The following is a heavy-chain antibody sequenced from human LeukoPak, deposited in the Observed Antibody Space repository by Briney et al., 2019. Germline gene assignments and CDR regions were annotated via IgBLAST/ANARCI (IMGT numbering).Heavy chain of an antibody. J-gene: IGHJ4*02. Sequence: GGSLRLSCAASGFTFSSYSMNWVRQAPGKGLEWVSSISSSSSYIYYADSVKGRFTISRDNAKNSLYLQMNSLRAEDTAVYYCARDHQAHYDFWSGYSAGFDYWGQGTLVTVSS. CDR2: ISSSSSYI. CDR3: ARDHQAHYDFWSGYSAGFDY. V-gene: IGHV3-21*01. D-gene: IGHD3-3*01. CDR1: GFTFSSYS.